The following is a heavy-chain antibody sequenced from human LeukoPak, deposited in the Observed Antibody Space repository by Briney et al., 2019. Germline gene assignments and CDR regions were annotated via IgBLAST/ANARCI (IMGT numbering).Heavy chain of an antibody. D-gene: IGHD3-3*01. Sequence: GGSLRLSCAASGFTFSDYGMHWVRQAPGKGLEWVAFIRYDGSNKYYADSVKGRFTISRDNSKNTLYLQMNTLRAEDTAVYFCAKGYWSGYSSDNWFDPWGQGTLVTVSS. CDR3: AKGYWSGYSSDNWFDP. CDR1: GFTFSDYG. J-gene: IGHJ5*02. V-gene: IGHV3-30*02. CDR2: IRYDGSNK.